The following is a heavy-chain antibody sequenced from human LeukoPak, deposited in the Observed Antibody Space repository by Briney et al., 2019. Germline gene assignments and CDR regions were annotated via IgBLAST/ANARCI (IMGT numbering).Heavy chain of an antibody. D-gene: IGHD6-19*01. J-gene: IGHJ5*02. CDR1: GGTFSSYA. CDR3: ARDSSGWAQGWFDP. Sequence: SVKVSCKASGGTFSSYAISWVRQAPGQGLEWMGGIIPIFGTANYAQKFQGRVTMTRNTSISTAYMELSSLRSEDTAVYYCARDSSGWAQGWFDPWGQGTLVTVSS. CDR2: IIPIFGTA. V-gene: IGHV1-69*05.